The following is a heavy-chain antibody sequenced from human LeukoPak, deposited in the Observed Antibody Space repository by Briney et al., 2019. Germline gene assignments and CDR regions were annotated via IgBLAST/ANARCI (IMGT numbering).Heavy chain of an antibody. CDR1: GYTFTSYG. CDR2: ISAYNGNT. CDR3: ARPLLRYFDANWFDP. V-gene: IGHV1-18*01. Sequence: ASVKVSCKASGYTFTSYGISWVRQAPGQGLEWMGWISAYNGNTNYAQKLQGRVTMTTDTSTSTAYMELRSLRSDDTAVYYCARPLLRYFDANWFDPWGQGTLVTVSS. D-gene: IGHD3-9*01. J-gene: IGHJ5*02.